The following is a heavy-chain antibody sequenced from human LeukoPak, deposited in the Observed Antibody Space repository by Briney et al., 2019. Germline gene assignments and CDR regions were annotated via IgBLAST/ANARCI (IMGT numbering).Heavy chain of an antibody. CDR3: ASILHCSSTSSYPDAFDI. CDR2: INPSGGST. D-gene: IGHD2-2*01. V-gene: IGHV1-46*01. J-gene: IGHJ3*02. CDR1: GYTFTSYY. Sequence: GASVRVSCKASGYTFTSYYMHWVRQAPGQGLEWMGIINPSGGSTSYAQKFQGRVTMTRDMSTSTVYMELSSLRSEDTAVYYCASILHCSSTSSYPDAFDIWGQGTMVTVSS.